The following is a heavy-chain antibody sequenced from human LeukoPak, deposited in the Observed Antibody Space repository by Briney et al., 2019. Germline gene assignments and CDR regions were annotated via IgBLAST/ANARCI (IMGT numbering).Heavy chain of an antibody. V-gene: IGHV3-23*01. D-gene: IGHD3-3*01. CDR3: AKIAITIFGVAKQNFNY. J-gene: IGHJ4*02. CDR1: GFTFSIYA. CDR2: ISGSGDNT. Sequence: GGSLRLSCAAYGFTFSIYAMSWVRQAPGKGLEWVSVISGSGDNTDYADSAKGRFTISRDNSKNTLYLQMNSLRAEDTAVYYCAKIAITIFGVAKQNFNYWGQGTLVTVSS.